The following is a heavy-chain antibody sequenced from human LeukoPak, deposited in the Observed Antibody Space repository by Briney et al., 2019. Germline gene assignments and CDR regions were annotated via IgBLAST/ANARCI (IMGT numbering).Heavy chain of an antibody. CDR2: TYYRSKWYN. V-gene: IGHV6-1*01. D-gene: IGHD3-22*01. CDR3: ARGRARRHYYDSSGYHFDY. J-gene: IGHJ4*02. Sequence: SQTLSPTCAISGDSVSSNSAAWNWIRQSPSRGLEWLGRTYYRSKWYNDYAVSVKSRITINPDTSKNQFSLQLNSVTPEDTAVYYCARGRARRHYYDSSGYHFDYWGQGTLVTVSS. CDR1: GDSVSSNSAA.